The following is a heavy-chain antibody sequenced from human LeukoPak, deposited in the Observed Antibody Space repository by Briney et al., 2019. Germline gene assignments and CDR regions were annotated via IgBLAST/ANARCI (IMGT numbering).Heavy chain of an antibody. CDR2: IIPIFLTA. CDR1: GGTFSNYA. CDR3: ARGGIYYYGSGSHKSYYYMDV. Sequence: SVKVSCKASGGTFSNYAISWVRQAPGQGLEWMGGIIPIFLTANYAQKFRGRVTITADKSTRTAYMELSSLRSEDTAVYYCARGGIYYYGSGSHKSYYYMDVWGKGTTVTISS. J-gene: IGHJ6*03. V-gene: IGHV1-69*06. D-gene: IGHD3-10*01.